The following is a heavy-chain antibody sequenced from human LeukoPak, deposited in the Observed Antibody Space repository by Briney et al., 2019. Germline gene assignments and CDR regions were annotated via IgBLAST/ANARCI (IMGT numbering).Heavy chain of an antibody. CDR2: IRYDGSNK. D-gene: IGHD6-13*01. CDR3: AKGGIAAAGTKDAFDI. Sequence: PGGSLRLSCAASGFTFSSYGMHWVRQAPGKGLEWVAFIRYDGSNKYYADSVKGRFTISRDNSKNTLYLQVNSLRAEDTAVYYCAKGGIAAAGTKDAFDIWGQGTMVTVSS. CDR1: GFTFSSYG. V-gene: IGHV3-30*02. J-gene: IGHJ3*02.